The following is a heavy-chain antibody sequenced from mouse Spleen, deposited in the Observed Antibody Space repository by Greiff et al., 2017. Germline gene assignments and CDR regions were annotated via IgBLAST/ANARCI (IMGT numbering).Heavy chain of an antibody. CDR1: GYTFTSYW. V-gene: IGHV1-55*01. CDR3: AREGIIYYGDFYAMDY. Sequence: QVQLQQPGAELVKPGASVKMSCKASGYTFTSYWITWVKQRPGQGLEWIGDIYPGSGSTNYNEKFKSKATLTVDTSSSTAYMQLSSLTSEDSAVYYCAREGIIYYGDFYAMDYWGQGTSVTVSS. D-gene: IGHD2-13*01. CDR2: IYPGSGST. J-gene: IGHJ4*01.